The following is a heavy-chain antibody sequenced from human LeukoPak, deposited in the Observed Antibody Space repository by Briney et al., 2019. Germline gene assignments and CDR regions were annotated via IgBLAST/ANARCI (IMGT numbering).Heavy chain of an antibody. J-gene: IGHJ3*02. CDR2: INSRGSSI. V-gene: IGHV3-48*03. CDR1: GFTISSYE. Sequence: GGSLRLSCAASGFTISSYEMNWVRQAPGKGLEWVSYINSRGSSILYADSVKGRFTTSRDTAKNSLYLHMNSLSAEDTAVYYCARDVDPDAFDIWGQGTMVTVSS. D-gene: IGHD2-21*01. CDR3: ARDVDPDAFDI.